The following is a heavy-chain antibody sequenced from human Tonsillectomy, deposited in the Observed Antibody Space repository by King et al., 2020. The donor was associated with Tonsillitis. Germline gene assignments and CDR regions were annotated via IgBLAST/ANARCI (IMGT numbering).Heavy chain of an antibody. J-gene: IGHJ1*01. CDR3: AKDATASDYDIVSLQYFDG. CDR2: IGGSGRST. D-gene: IGHD3-9*01. Sequence: VQLVESGGGLVQPGGSLRLSCAASGFTFSRYAMSWVRQAPGKGLQWISGIGGSGRSTHYSISVEGRFTISRDNSKNTLYLQMNSLTGEDTALYYCAKDATASDYDIVSLQYFDGWGQGTLVTVSS. CDR1: GFTFSRYA. V-gene: IGHV3-23*04.